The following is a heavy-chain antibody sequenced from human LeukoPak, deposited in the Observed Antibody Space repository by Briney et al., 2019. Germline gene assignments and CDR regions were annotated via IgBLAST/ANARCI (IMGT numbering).Heavy chain of an antibody. V-gene: IGHV3-23*01. CDR3: ARDPNGDYIGAFEF. D-gene: IGHD4-17*01. CDR1: GFTFSAYA. Sequence: QPGGSLRLSCAASGFTFSAYAVMWVRQAPGQGLEWVSAITSGGAPRYADSVKGRFAISRDNSKNMLYLQMNSLRAGDTARYFCARDPNGDYIGAFEFWGQGTGVTVSS. CDR2: ITSGGAP. J-gene: IGHJ3*01.